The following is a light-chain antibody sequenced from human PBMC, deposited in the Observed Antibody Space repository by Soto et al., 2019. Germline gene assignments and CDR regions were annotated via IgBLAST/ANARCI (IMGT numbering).Light chain of an antibody. CDR2: GAS. J-gene: IGKJ1*01. CDR3: QEDDSSVRT. CDR1: QSVSSSY. V-gene: IGKV3-20*01. Sequence: ETVWTQSLATPSLSPGERVTLSCRASQSVSSSYLAWYQQKPGQAPRILIYGASRRATGIPDRFSGSGSGTDFNLTISRLEPEDFAVYYCQEDDSSVRTFGQGTKVDI.